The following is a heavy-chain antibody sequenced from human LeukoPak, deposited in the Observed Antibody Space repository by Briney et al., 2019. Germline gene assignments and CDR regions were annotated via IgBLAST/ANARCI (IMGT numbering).Heavy chain of an antibody. CDR2: IYTSGST. J-gene: IGHJ4*02. V-gene: IGHV4-61*09. D-gene: IGHD3-16*01. Sequence: SETLSLTCTVSGGSISSGSYFWRWIRQPAGKGLEWIWHIYTSGSTNYNPSLKSRVIISVDTSKNQVSLKLSSVTAADTAVYYCASYAGGYWGQGTLVTVSS. CDR3: ASYAGGY. CDR1: GGSISSGSYF.